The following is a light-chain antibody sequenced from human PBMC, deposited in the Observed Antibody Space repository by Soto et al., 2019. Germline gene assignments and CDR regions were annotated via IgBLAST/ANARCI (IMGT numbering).Light chain of an antibody. J-gene: IGKJ5*01. CDR2: GAS. Sequence: IVLTQSPGTLSLSPGERATLSCTASQKISSRYLAWYLQKPGQAPRFLIYGASSRATGIPDRFSGSGSGTDFTLTISRLEPEDFAVYYCQQYGGTPPITFGQGTRLEIK. V-gene: IGKV3-20*01. CDR3: QQYGGTPPIT. CDR1: QKISSRY.